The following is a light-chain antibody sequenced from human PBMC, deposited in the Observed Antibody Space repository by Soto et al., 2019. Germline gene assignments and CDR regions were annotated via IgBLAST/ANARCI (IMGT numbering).Light chain of an antibody. CDR3: QKYNSDPPT. Sequence: DIQMTQSPSSLSASVGDRVTISCRASQGISDFLAWYQQKPGKAPQLLIYVASTLQSGVPSRFSGRGSGTDFTVTISSLQPEDVATYYCQKYNSDPPTFGQGTKVEIK. CDR1: QGISDF. V-gene: IGKV1-27*01. CDR2: VAS. J-gene: IGKJ1*01.